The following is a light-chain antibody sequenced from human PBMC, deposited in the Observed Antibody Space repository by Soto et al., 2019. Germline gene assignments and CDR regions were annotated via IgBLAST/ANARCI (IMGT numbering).Light chain of an antibody. J-gene: IGKJ4*01. CDR2: DAS. CDR3: QQYHNWPSAT. CDR1: QSVSSK. Sequence: ETVMTQYRATLYVSPGETATLSCGAIQSVSSKLAWYQQKPGQAPRPLSYDASTRATGVPARFSGSGSGTEFTLPISGLQSEHFPIYYCQQYHNWPSATFGGGTKVEIK. V-gene: IGKV3-15*01.